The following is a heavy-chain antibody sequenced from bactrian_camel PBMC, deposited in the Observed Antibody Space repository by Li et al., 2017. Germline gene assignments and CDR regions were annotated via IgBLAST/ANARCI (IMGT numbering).Heavy chain of an antibody. D-gene: IGHD5*01. CDR3: VRAASSQMGWADFGY. Sequence: QLVESGGGLVQPGGSLSLSCAASGFTFSSYAMNWVRQAPGKGLEWVSRINNGGGSTYYADSLKGRFTISRDNAKNTLYLQLNSLQTEDTAVYYCVRAASSQMGWADFGYWGQGTQVTVS. CDR2: INNGGGST. J-gene: IGHJ6*01. CDR1: GFTFSSYA. V-gene: IGHV3S31*01.